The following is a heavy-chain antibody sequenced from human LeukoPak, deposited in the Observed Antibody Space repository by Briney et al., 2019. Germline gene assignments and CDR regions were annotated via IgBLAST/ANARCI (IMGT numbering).Heavy chain of an antibody. V-gene: IGHV3-30*02. D-gene: IGHD6-13*01. J-gene: IGHJ4*02. CDR2: IHYDGSNK. CDR3: AVGGGYSRTWYTPFDY. CDR1: GFTFSSYG. Sequence: RGSLRLSCAASGFTFSSYGMHWVRQAPGKGLEWVAFIHYDGSNKYCADSVKGRFTISRDNSKNTLYLQMNSLRAEDTAVYYCAVGGGYSRTWYTPFDYWGQGTLVTVSS.